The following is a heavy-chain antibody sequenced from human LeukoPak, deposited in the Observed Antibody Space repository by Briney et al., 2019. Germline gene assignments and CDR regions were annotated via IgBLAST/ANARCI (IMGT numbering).Heavy chain of an antibody. CDR2: IYHGGST. J-gene: IGHJ4*02. CDR3: ARVYSGYDLPGSLANYYFDY. D-gene: IGHD5-12*01. CDR1: GGSISSDNYA. V-gene: IGHV4-30-2*01. Sequence: SETLSLTCAVSGGSISSDNYAWSWIRQPPGKGLEWIGYIYHGGSTYYNPSLKSRVIISEDRSKNQFSLKLASVTAADTAVYYCARVYSGYDLPGSLANYYFDYWGQGTLVTVSS.